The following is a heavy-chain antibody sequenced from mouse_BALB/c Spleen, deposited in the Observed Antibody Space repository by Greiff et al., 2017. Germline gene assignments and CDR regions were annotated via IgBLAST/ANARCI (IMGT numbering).Heavy chain of an antibody. J-gene: IGHJ2*01. CDR1: GYSITSDYA. V-gene: IGHV3-2*02. CDR3: ANSLLRLHYFDY. Sequence: EVKVEESGPGLVKPSQSLSLTCTVTGYSITSDYAWNWIRQFPGNKLEWMGYISYSGSTSYNPSLKSRISITRDTSKNQFFLQLNSVTTEDTATYYCANSLLRLHYFDYWGQGTTLTVSS. D-gene: IGHD1-2*01. CDR2: ISYSGST.